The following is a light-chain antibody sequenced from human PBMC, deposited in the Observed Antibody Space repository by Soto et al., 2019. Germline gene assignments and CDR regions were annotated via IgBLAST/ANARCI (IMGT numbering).Light chain of an antibody. CDR1: LRVSSSY. CDR3: QQYAGSPLT. J-gene: IGKJ1*01. V-gene: IGKV3-20*01. Sequence: EIVMTRFPGTLSLSPGERATLTCRASLRVSSSYLAWYQQKPGQAPRLLIRDASIRATGIPDRFSGSGYGTHFTISISRLESEDFSVYYCQQYAGSPLTVGQGTKVQIK. CDR2: DAS.